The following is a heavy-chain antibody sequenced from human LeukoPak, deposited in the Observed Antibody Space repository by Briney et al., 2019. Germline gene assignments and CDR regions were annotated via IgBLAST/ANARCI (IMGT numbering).Heavy chain of an antibody. CDR1: GGSFTDYY. CDR2: INHSGST. Sequence: KPSETLSLTCAVYGGSFTDYYWSWIRQPPGKGPEWIGEINHSGSTNYNPSLKSRVTISADTSKNQFSLKLSSVTAADTAVYYCARREVDYYGSSGYYPNAFDIWGQGTMVTVSS. J-gene: IGHJ3*02. V-gene: IGHV4-34*01. D-gene: IGHD3-22*01. CDR3: ARREVDYYGSSGYYPNAFDI.